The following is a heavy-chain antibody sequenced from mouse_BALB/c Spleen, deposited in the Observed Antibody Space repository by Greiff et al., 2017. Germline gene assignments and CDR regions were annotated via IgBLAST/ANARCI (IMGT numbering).Heavy chain of an antibody. CDR1: GFTFSSYG. V-gene: IGHV5-6*02. Sequence: EVKLVESGGDLVKPGGSLKLSCAASGFTFSSYGMSWVRQTPDKRLEWVATISSGGSYTYYPDSVKGRFTISRDNAKNTLYLQMSSLKSEDTAMYYCARHEVRRGHYFDYWGQGTTLTVSS. J-gene: IGHJ2*01. CDR3: ARHEVRRGHYFDY. D-gene: IGHD2-14*01. CDR2: ISSGGSYT.